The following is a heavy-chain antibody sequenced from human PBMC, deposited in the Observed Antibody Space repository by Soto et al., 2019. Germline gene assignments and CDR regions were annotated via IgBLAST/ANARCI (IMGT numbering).Heavy chain of an antibody. CDR3: ARDLPAAEDY. D-gene: IGHD6-25*01. J-gene: IGHJ4*02. V-gene: IGHV3-74*01. CDR1: GFTFSRYW. Sequence: EVQLVASGGGLVQPGGSLRLSCAASGFTFSRYWMHWVRQAPGKGLVWVSHINSDGSSTNYADSVKGRFTISRDNVKNTLYLQVNSLRAEDTAVYYCARDLPAAEDYWGQGTLVTVSS. CDR2: INSDGSST.